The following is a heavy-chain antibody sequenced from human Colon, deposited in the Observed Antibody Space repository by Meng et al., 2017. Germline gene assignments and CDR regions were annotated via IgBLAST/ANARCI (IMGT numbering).Heavy chain of an antibody. D-gene: IGHD6-13*01. J-gene: IGHJ4*02. CDR2: INPKNGDT. V-gene: IGHV1-2*02. CDR3: ARGGIVAVATLHLF. Sequence: ASVKVSCKASGYTFTHSYMHWVRQAPGQGLEWMGWINPKNGDTNYAQKFQGRVTMTGDTSINTAYMEVSRLTSDDTAVYYCARGGIVAVATLHLFWGQGTLVTVSS. CDR1: GYTFTHSY.